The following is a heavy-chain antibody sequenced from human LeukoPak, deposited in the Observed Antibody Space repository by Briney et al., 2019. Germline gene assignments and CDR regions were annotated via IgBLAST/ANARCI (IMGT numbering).Heavy chain of an antibody. D-gene: IGHD3-3*01. CDR2: INPNSGGT. CDR3: ARVAAQITIFGPTGGWFDP. Sequence: GASVKVSCKASRYTFTGYYMHWVRQAPGQGLEWMGWINPNSGGTNYAQKFQGRVTMTRDTSISTAYMELSRLRSDDTAVYYCARVAAQITIFGPTGGWFDPWGQGTLVTVSS. J-gene: IGHJ5*02. V-gene: IGHV1-2*02. CDR1: RYTFTGYY.